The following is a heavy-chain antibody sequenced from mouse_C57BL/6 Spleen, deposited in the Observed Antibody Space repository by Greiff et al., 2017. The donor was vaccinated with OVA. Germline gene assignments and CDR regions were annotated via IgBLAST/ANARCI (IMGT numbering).Heavy chain of an antibody. CDR1: GYAFSSSW. J-gene: IGHJ4*01. CDR3: ARSQGPFGGNAMDS. CDR2: IYPGDGDT. Sequence: VKLQQSGPELVKPGASVKISCKASGYAFSSSWMNWVKQRPGKGLEWIGRIYPGDGDTNYNGKFKGKATLPADKASSTAYMQLTGLTSEDSAVYFCARSQGPFGGNAMDSWGQGTSVTVSS. D-gene: IGHD3-3*01. V-gene: IGHV1-82*01.